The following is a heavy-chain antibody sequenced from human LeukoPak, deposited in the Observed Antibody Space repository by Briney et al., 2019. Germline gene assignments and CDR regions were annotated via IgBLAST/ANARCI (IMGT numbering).Heavy chain of an antibody. CDR1: GYTFTGYY. V-gene: IGHV1-2*02. CDR2: ISPNRGGT. Sequence: ASVKVSCKASGYTFTGYYMHWVRQAPGQGLEWMGWISPNRGGTDIAQKFQGRVTMTRDTSIATSYMEVDSLTSDDTAVYYCARESACGTTNCLAPADWLDPWGQGTLVIVSS. J-gene: IGHJ5*02. CDR3: ARESACGTTNCLAPADWLDP. D-gene: IGHD2-2*01.